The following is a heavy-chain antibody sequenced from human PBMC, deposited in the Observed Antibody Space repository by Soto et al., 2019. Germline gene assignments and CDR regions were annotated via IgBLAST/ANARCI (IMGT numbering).Heavy chain of an antibody. CDR2: INPSDGNR. V-gene: IGHV1-18*01. CDR3: ARDRLRGYDSSGFYS. D-gene: IGHD3-22*01. Sequence: ASVKVSCEASGYTFTSYGISWVRQAPGQGLEWMGWINPSDGNRNFAQKFEDRVTMTTATSTNTVFLELRSLKSDDTAIYYCARDRLRGYDSSGFYSWGQGTMVTVS. CDR1: GYTFTSYG. J-gene: IGHJ4*02.